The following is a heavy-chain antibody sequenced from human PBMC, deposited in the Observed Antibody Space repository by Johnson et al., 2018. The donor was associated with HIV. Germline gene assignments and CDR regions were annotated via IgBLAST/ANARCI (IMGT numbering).Heavy chain of an antibody. CDR2: INSDGSST. V-gene: IGHV3-74*02. CDR1: RFTFASSA. CDR3: ARGSYYDSSGDAFDI. Sequence: EVQLVESGGGLFLPGGSLRLSCAASRFTFASSAMSWVRQAPGNGLVWVSRINSDGSSTSYADSVKGRFTISRDNAKNTLYLQMNSLRAEDTAVYYCARGSYYDSSGDAFDIWGQGTMVTVSS. D-gene: IGHD3-22*01. J-gene: IGHJ3*02.